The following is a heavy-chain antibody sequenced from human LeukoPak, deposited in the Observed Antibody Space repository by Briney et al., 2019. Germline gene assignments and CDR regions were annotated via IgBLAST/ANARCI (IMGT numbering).Heavy chain of an antibody. CDR2: IYYSGST. CDR3: ARENFCLPEYYYGMDV. D-gene: IGHD3-16*01. J-gene: IGHJ6*02. CDR1: GGSIRSAAYY. V-gene: IGHV4-31*03. Sequence: SQTLSLTCTVSGGSIRSAAYYWSWIRQPPGKGLEWIGYIYYSGSTYYNPSLKSRVTISVDTSKNQFSLKLSSVTAADTAVYYCARENFCLPEYYYGMDVWGQGTTVTVSS.